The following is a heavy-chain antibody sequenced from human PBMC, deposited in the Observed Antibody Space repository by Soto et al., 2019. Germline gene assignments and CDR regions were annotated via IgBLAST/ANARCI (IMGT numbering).Heavy chain of an antibody. D-gene: IGHD2-2*02. CDR2: ISYDGSNK. Sequence: GGSLRLSCAASGFTFSSYAMHWVRQAPGKGLEWVAVISYDGSNKYYADSVKGRFTISRDNSKNTLYLQMNSLRAEDTAVYYCARDHYCSSTSCYTHWFDPWGQGTLVTVSS. CDR1: GFTFSSYA. J-gene: IGHJ5*02. V-gene: IGHV3-30-3*01. CDR3: ARDHYCSSTSCYTHWFDP.